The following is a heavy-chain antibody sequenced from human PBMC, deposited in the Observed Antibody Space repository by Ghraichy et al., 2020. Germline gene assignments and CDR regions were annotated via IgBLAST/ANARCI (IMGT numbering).Heavy chain of an antibody. V-gene: IGHV3-23*01. J-gene: IGHJ4*02. CDR2: ISGSGGST. D-gene: IGHD2-15*01. Sequence: GGSLRLSCAASGFTFSSYAMSWVRQAPGKGLEWVSAISGSGGSTYYADSVKGRFTISRDNSKNTLYLQMNSLRAEDTAVYYCAKEGYCSGGSCYPGPRYFDYWGQGTLVTVSS. CDR1: GFTFSSYA. CDR3: AKEGYCSGGSCYPGPRYFDY.